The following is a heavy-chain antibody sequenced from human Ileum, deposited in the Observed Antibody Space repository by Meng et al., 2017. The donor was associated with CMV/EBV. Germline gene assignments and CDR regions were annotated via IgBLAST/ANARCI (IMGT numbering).Heavy chain of an antibody. V-gene: IGHV4-61*02. D-gene: IGHD1-1*01. CDR3: AREMSRTGFFDY. CDR2: IHTSGAT. J-gene: IGHJ4*02. CDR1: GGSIGSGDYY. Sequence: QLQHAESGLGLVEPSETLSLTCTVSGGSIGSGDYYWSWIRQPAGKGLEWIGRIHTSGATNYNPSLKSRVTMSVDTSKNQFSLKVRSVTAADTAVYYCAREMSRTGFFDYWGQGNLVTVSS.